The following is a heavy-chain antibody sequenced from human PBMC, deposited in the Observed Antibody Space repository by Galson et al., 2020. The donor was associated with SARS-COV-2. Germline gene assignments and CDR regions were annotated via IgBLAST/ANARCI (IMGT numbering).Heavy chain of an antibody. D-gene: IGHD5-12*01. CDR3: AKGSGYDLGVAFDP. V-gene: IGHV3-9*03. CDR2: ITWNSGNI. J-gene: IGHJ5*02. CDR1: GFTFDDYD. Sequence: GGSLRLSCAASGFTFDDYDMHWVRQAPGKGLEWVSGITWNSGNIAYADSVKGRFTISRDNAKNSLYLQMNSLRAEDMALYYCAKGSGYDLGVAFDPWGQGTLVTVSS.